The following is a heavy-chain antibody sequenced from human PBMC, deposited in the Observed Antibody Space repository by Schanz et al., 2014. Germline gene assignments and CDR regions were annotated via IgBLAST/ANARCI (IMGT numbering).Heavy chain of an antibody. V-gene: IGHV3-33*08. D-gene: IGHD6-19*01. CDR1: GFTFSSYD. CDR2: LWHDGSKK. CDR3: AASSGWHPSTDY. Sequence: VQLVESGGGLVQPGGSLRLSCAASGFTFSSYDVFWVRQAPGKGLEWVAILWHDGSKKYYADSVKGRFTISRDNSKSSLYLQMNSLRVEDTAVYYCAASSGWHPSTDYWGQGTLVTVSS. J-gene: IGHJ4*02.